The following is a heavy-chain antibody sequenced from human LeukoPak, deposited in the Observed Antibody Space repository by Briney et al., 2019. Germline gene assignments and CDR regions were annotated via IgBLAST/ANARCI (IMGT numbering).Heavy chain of an antibody. V-gene: IGHV3-49*03. CDR2: IRSKAYGGTT. CDR1: GFTFGDYA. J-gene: IGHJ6*02. CDR3: TVTSDRYYYYYGMDV. D-gene: IGHD3-16*01. Sequence: GGSLRLSCTASGFTFGDYAMSWFRQAPGKGLEWVGFIRSKAYGGTTEYAASVKGRFTISRDDSKSIAYLQMNSLKTEDTAVYYCTVTSDRYYYYYGMDVWGQGTTVTVSS.